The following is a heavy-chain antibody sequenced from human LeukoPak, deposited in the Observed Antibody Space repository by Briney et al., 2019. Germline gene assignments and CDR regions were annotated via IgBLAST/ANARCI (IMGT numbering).Heavy chain of an antibody. Sequence: SETLSLICSVSGGSISGYYWSWIRQPAGKGLEWIGRIYTSGSTNYNPSLKSRVTMSVDTSKNQFSLKLSSVTAADTAVYYCAREPKPRYNWNDWEAPSYYFDYWGQGTLVTVSS. J-gene: IGHJ4*02. CDR2: IYTSGST. V-gene: IGHV4-4*07. CDR1: GGSISGYY. D-gene: IGHD1-1*01. CDR3: AREPKPRYNWNDWEAPSYYFDY.